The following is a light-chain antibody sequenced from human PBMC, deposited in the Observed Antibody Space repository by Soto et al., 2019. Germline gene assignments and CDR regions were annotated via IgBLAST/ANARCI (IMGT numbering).Light chain of an antibody. CDR3: TKYRSAPLT. CDR2: AAS. V-gene: IGKV1-27*01. J-gene: IGKJ4*01. CDR1: QGISTY. Sequence: DIPMTQSPSSLSASVGGRVTITCRASQGISTYLAWYQQKPGKVPKLLIYAASTLQSGVPSRFSGSGSGTEFNLPVSRLQADVVATCGCTKYRSAPLTFGGGSQGEIK.